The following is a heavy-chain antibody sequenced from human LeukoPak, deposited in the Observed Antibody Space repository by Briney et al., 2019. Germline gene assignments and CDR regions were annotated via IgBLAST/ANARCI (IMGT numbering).Heavy chain of an antibody. CDR1: GYTFTGYY. CDR3: ARGQVIYDILTGPFDY. D-gene: IGHD3-9*01. J-gene: IGHJ4*02. CDR2: INPNSGGT. Sequence: ASVKVSCKASGYTFTGYYMHWLRQAPGQGLEWMGWINPNSGGTNYAQKFQGRVTMNRDTSISTAYMELSRLRSDDTAVYYCARGQVIYDILTGPFDYWGQGTLVTVSS. V-gene: IGHV1-2*02.